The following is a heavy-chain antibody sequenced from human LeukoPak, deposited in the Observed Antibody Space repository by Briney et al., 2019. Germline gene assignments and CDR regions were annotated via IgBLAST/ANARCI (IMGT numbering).Heavy chain of an antibody. V-gene: IGHV3-11*04. CDR3: ARDRNGVLLWFGELLNY. D-gene: IGHD3-10*01. J-gene: IGHJ4*02. Sequence: GGSLRLSCAASGFTFSDYYMSWIRQAPGKGLEWVSYISSSGSTIYYADSVKDRFTISRDNAKNSLYLQMNSLRAEDTAVYYCARDRNGVLLWFGELLNYWGQGTLVTVSS. CDR2: ISSSGSTI. CDR1: GFTFSDYY.